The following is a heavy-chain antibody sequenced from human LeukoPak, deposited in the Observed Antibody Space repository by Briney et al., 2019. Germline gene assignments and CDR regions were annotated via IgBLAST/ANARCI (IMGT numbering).Heavy chain of an antibody. CDR3: ASTDCSSTSCLGNAFDI. J-gene: IGHJ3*02. D-gene: IGHD2-2*01. Sequence: ASVKVSCKASGYTFTRYGISWVRQAPGQGLEWMGWISAYNGNTNYAQKLQGRVTMTTDTSTSTAYMELRSLRSDDTAVYYCASTDCSSTSCLGNAFDIWGQGTMVTVSS. CDR2: ISAYNGNT. CDR1: GYTFTRYG. V-gene: IGHV1-18*01.